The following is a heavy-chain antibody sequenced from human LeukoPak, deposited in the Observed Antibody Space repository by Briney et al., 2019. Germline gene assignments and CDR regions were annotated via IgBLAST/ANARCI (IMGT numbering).Heavy chain of an antibody. CDR2: IKQDGSEK. CDR3: ARVLSTYYYDSSGYEPFDY. CDR1: GFTFSSYW. Sequence: GGSLRLSCAASGFTFSSYWMSWVRQAPGKGLEWVANIKQDGSEKYYVDSVKGRFTISRDNAKNSLYLQMNSLRAEDTAVYYCARVLSTYYYDSSGYEPFDYWGQGTLVTVSS. J-gene: IGHJ4*02. D-gene: IGHD3-22*01. V-gene: IGHV3-7*01.